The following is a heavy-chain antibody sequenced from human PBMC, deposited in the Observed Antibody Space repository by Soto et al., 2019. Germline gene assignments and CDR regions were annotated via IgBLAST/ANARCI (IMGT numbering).Heavy chain of an antibody. D-gene: IGHD3-22*01. Sequence: PSETLSLTCTVSGGSISSGDYYWSWIRQPPGKGLEWIGYIYYSGSTYYNPSLKSRVTISVDTSKNQFSLKLSSVTAADTAVYYCARGCYYDSSGMIDYWGQGTQVTVSS. J-gene: IGHJ4*02. CDR3: ARGCYYDSSGMIDY. CDR2: IYYSGST. V-gene: IGHV4-30-4*01. CDR1: GGSISSGDYY.